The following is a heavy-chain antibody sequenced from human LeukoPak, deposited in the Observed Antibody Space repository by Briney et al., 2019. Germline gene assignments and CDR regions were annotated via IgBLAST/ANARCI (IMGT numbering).Heavy chain of an antibody. CDR1: GCTFNSYD. J-gene: IGHJ6*03. V-gene: IGHV1-8*03. CDR3: ARGRSPSGVATSYYMDV. Sequence: GASVKVSCKASGCTFNSYDINWVRQATGQGLEWMGWMNPNSGNTGYPQKFQGRVTITRNTSISTAYMELSSLRSEDTAVYYCARGRSPSGVATSYYMDVWGKGTTVTVSS. D-gene: IGHD2-8*01. CDR2: MNPNSGNT.